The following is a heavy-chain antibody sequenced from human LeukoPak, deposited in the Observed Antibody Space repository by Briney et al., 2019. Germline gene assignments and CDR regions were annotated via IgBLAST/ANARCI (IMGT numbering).Heavy chain of an antibody. D-gene: IGHD3-10*01. CDR3: ARRVGRWFGERAYYYNYMDV. CDR2: INHSRST. V-gene: IGHV4-34*01. Sequence: PSETLSLTCVVFGGSVSGYYWSWIRQPPGKGLEWIGEINHSRSTKYNPSLKSRLTISVDTSKNQFSLKLSPVTAADTAVYYCARRVGRWFGERAYYYNYMDVWDKGTTVTISS. CDR1: GGSVSGYY. J-gene: IGHJ6*03.